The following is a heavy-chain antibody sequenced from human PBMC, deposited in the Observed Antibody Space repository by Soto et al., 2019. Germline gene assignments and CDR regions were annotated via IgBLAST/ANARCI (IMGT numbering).Heavy chain of an antibody. CDR2: IYYSGST. Sequence: SETLSLTCTVSGGSISSYYWSWIRQPPGKGLEWIGYIYYSGSTNYNPSLKSRVTISVDTSKNQFSLKLSSVTAADTAVYYCARTYYDFWSGSLGYYYYYMDVWGKAPTVTVSS. D-gene: IGHD3-3*01. J-gene: IGHJ6*03. CDR3: ARTYYDFWSGSLGYYYYYMDV. V-gene: IGHV4-59*01. CDR1: GGSISSYY.